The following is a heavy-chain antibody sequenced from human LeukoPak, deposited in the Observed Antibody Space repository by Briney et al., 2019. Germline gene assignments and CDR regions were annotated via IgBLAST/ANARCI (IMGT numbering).Heavy chain of an antibody. V-gene: IGHV4-30-2*03. CDR1: GGSISSGGYS. CDR2: IYHSGST. CDR3: ARQDYCSSTSCYGAIRYNWFDP. D-gene: IGHD2-2*01. Sequence: SETLSLTCAVSGGSISSGGYSWSWIRQPPGKGLEWIGYIYHSGSTYYNPSLKSRVTISVDTSKNQFSLKLSSVTAADTAVYYCARQDYCSSTSCYGAIRYNWFDPWGQGTLVTVSS. J-gene: IGHJ5*02.